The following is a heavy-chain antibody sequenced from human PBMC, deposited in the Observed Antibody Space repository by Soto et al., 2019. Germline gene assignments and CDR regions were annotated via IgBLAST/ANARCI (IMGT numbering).Heavy chain of an antibody. CDR2: ISYDGSTK. CDR3: AKGLNAVPGLFEY. V-gene: IGHV3-30*18. D-gene: IGHD6-19*01. CDR1: GFTFSSSG. Sequence: GWSLRLSCAASGFTFSSSGMHLVRQAPGKGLEWVAVISYDGSTKYYTDSVKGRFTISRDNSKNTLYLQMNSLRTEDTAVYYCAKGLNAVPGLFEYWGEGTLVTVS. J-gene: IGHJ4*02.